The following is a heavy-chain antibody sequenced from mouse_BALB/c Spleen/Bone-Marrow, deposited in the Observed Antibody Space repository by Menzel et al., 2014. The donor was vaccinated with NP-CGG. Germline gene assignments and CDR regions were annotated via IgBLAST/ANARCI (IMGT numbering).Heavy chain of an antibody. J-gene: IGHJ2*01. CDR1: GFTFNSYG. CDR3: ARQGDGYFDY. CDR2: ISSGGSYT. D-gene: IGHD2-3*01. V-gene: IGHV5-9-3*01. Sequence: EVKLVESGGDLVRPGGSLKLSCTASGFTFNSYGMSWVRQTPEKRLEWVATISSGGSYTYYPDSVKGRFTISRDNAKNTLYLQMSSLRSEDTAIYYCARQGDGYFDYWGQGTTLTVSS.